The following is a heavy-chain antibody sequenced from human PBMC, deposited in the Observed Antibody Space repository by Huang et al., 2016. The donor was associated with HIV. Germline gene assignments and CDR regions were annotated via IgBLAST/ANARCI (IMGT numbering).Heavy chain of an antibody. CDR3: ARDVSNNGFCNY. D-gene: IGHD2-8*01. V-gene: IGHV3-7*01. Sequence: LVRQRPGKGLEWGANIKEDGRQTSYVESVKGRFTISRDNSKNSVHLQMSGLREDDTAIYYCARDVSNNGFCNYWGPG. CDR2: IKEDGRQT. J-gene: IGHJ4*02.